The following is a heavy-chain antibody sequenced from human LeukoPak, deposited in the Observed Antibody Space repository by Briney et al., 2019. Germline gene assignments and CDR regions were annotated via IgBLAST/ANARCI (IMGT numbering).Heavy chain of an antibody. J-gene: IGHJ3*02. D-gene: IGHD3-22*01. V-gene: IGHV4-38-2*02. CDR3: ARPYYDSSGYEAFDI. CDR2: MYHSGST. CDR1: GSSISSGHY. Sequence: SETLSLTCIVSGSSISSGHYWGWIRQPPGKGLEWIGSMYHSGSTYYNPSLKSRVTISVDTSKNQFSLKLSSVTAADTAVYYCARPYYDSSGYEAFDIWGQGTMVTVSS.